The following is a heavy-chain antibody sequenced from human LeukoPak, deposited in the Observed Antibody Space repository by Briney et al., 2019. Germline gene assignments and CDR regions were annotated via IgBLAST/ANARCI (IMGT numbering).Heavy chain of an antibody. D-gene: IGHD5-18*01. CDR3: AGHKEDIGYSYGCDAFDI. J-gene: IGHJ3*02. CDR1: GYSISSGYY. V-gene: IGHV4-38-2*01. Sequence: SETLSLTCAVSGYSISSGYYWGWIRPPPGKGLEWIGSIYHSGSTYYNPSLKSRVTISVDTSKNQFSLKMRFVTAADTAVYYCAGHKEDIGYSYGCDAFDIWGQGTMVPVSS. CDR2: IYHSGST.